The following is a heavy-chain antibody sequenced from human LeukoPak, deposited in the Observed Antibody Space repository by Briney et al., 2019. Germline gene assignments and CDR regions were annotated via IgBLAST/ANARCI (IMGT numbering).Heavy chain of an antibody. J-gene: IGHJ4*02. CDR3: ARGVNYYGSGSYDY. Sequence: ASVKVSCKASGYTFTSYGISWVRQAPGQGLEWMGCISAYNGNTNYAQKLQGRVTITTDTYTSTDYMELRSLRSDDTAVYYCARGVNYYGSGSYDYWGQGTLVTVSS. CDR2: ISAYNGNT. CDR1: GYTFTSYG. D-gene: IGHD3-10*01. V-gene: IGHV1-18*01.